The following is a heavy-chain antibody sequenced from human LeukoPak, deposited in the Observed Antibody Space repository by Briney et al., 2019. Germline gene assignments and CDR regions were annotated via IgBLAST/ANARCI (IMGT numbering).Heavy chain of an antibody. D-gene: IGHD2-15*01. CDR3: ARYCSGGSCYSGGAFDI. CDR2: ISSSSSYI. J-gene: IGHJ3*02. CDR1: GFTFSSYS. V-gene: IGHV3-21*01. Sequence: GGSLRLSXAASGFTFSSYSMNWVRQAPGKGLEWVSSISSSSSYIYYADSVKGRFTISRDNAKNSLYLQMNSLRAEDTAVYYCARYCSGGSCYSGGAFDIWGQGTMVTVSS.